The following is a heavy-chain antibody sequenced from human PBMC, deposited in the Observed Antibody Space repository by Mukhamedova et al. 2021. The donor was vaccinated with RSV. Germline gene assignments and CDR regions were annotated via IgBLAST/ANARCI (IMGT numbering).Heavy chain of an antibody. Sequence: NWWSWVRQSPGKGLEWIGEIYHSGSTNYNPSLKSRVTISVDESKNHFSLKLTSVTAVDTAVYSFPRVGWGGVDSSSLTSWGMGT. CDR1: NW. D-gene: IGHD2-21*01. J-gene: IGHJ5*02. V-gene: IGHV4-4*01. CDR3: PRVGWGGVDSSSLTS. CDR2: IYHSGST.